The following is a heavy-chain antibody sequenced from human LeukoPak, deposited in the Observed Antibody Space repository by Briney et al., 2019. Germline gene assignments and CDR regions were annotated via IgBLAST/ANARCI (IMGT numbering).Heavy chain of an antibody. J-gene: IGHJ5*02. CDR1: GYTFTSYY. D-gene: IGHD6-13*01. V-gene: IGHV1-46*01. CDR3: ARRRQQLILRGGFDP. Sequence: ASVKVSCKAFGYTFTSYYMHWVRQAPGQGLEWMGIINPSGGSTSYAQKFQGRVTMTRDMSTSTVYMELSSLRSEDTAVYYCARRRQQLILRGGFDPWGQGTLVTVSS. CDR2: INPSGGST.